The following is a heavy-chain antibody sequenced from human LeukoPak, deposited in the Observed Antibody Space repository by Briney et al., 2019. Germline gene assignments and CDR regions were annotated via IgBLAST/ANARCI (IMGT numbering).Heavy chain of an antibody. CDR3: ARDYSSGLWYYGMDV. CDR1: GGSFSSGSYY. D-gene: IGHD6-19*01. V-gene: IGHV4-61*01. J-gene: IGHJ6*02. Sequence: SETLSLTCTVSGGSFSSGSYYWSWIRQPPGKGLEWIGFIFYSGSTNYSPSLKSRVTISVDTSKNQFSLKLSSVTAADTAVYYCARDYSSGLWYYGMDVWGQGTTVTVSS. CDR2: IFYSGST.